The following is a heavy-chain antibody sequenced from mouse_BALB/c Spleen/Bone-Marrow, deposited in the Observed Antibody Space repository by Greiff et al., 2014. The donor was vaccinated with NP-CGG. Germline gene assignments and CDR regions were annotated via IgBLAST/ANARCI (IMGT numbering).Heavy chain of an antibody. Sequence: VKVVESGPELVKPGASVRISCKASGYTFTSYYIHWVKQRPGQGLEWIGWIYPGNVNTKYNEKFKGKATLTADKSSSTAYMQLSSLTSEDSAVYFCARDYYGSSSFAYWGQGTLVTVSA. CDR3: ARDYYGSSSFAY. J-gene: IGHJ3*01. CDR2: IYPGNVNT. V-gene: IGHV1S56*01. D-gene: IGHD1-1*01. CDR1: GYTFTSYY.